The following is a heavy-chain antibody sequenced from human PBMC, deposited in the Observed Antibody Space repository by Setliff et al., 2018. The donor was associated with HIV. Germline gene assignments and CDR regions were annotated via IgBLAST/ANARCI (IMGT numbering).Heavy chain of an antibody. CDR3: ARPIAAAGLFDS. J-gene: IGHJ4*02. Sequence: GGSLRLSCAASGFTFTNYYMSWIRQAPGKGLELLSYISVSGTDIKYADSVKGRFTISRDNAKNSLYLQMNSLRAEDTAVYYCARPIAAAGLFDSWGQGTLVTVSS. CDR1: GFTFTNYY. D-gene: IGHD6-13*01. CDR2: ISVSGTDI. V-gene: IGHV3-11*04.